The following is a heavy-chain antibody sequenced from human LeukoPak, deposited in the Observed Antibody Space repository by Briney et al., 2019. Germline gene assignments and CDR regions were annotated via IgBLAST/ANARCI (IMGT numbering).Heavy chain of an antibody. J-gene: IGHJ4*02. CDR3: ATDRGWRTSGYYLYYFEY. V-gene: IGHV3-7*01. D-gene: IGHD3-3*01. CDR1: GGSFSGCY. Sequence: ETLSLTCAVYGGSFSGCYWSWVRQAPGKGLEWVASIKHDGSEKCYVDSVRGRFTISRDNTMNSLYLQMSSLRAEDTAVYYCATDRGWRTSGYYLYYFEYWGQGTLVTYSS. CDR2: IKHDGSEK.